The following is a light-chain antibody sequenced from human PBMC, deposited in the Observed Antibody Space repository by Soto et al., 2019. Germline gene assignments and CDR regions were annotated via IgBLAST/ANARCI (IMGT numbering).Light chain of an antibody. CDR2: KDN. V-gene: IGLV3-25*03. CDR3: QSADSSVTYRDLV. J-gene: IGLJ2*01. CDR1: TLSKRY. Sequence: SYELTQPPSVSVSPGQTARITCSGETLSKRYANWYQQKPGQAPVVVIYKDNERPSGIPERFSGSSSGTTVTLTISGVQAEDEADYYCQSADSSVTYRDLVFGGGTKLTVL.